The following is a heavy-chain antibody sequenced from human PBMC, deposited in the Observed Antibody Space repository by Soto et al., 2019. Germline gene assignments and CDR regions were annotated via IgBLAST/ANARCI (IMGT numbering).Heavy chain of an antibody. CDR1: GGSTSSYY. CDR2: IYYSGSA. J-gene: IGHJ6*04. D-gene: IGHD2-15*01. Sequence: SETLSLTCTVSGGSTSSYYWSWIRQPPGKGLEWIGYIYYSGSANYNPSLKSRVTISVDTSKNQFSLKLSSVTAADTAVYYCEREGVELGYCSGGSCKPMHVWGKGTTVTGSP. V-gene: IGHV4-59*01. CDR3: EREGVELGYCSGGSCKPMHV.